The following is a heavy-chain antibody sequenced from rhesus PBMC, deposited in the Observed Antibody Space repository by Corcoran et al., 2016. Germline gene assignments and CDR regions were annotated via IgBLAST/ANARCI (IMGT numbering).Heavy chain of an antibody. CDR3: ARQILLWNWYFDL. CDR2: IGGSSGST. J-gene: IGHJ2*01. V-gene: IGHV4-65*02. Sequence: QVQLQESGPGLVKPSATLSLTCAVSGGSISSTNWWSCIRRPPRKGLEWIGNIGGSSGSTYYNPSLKSRVTISKDTSKNQFSLKLSSVTAADTAVYYCARQILLWNWYFDLWGPGTPITISS. D-gene: IGHD2-27*01. CDR1: GGSISSTNW.